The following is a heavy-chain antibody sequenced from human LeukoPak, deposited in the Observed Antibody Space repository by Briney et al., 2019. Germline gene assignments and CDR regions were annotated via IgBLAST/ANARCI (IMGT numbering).Heavy chain of an antibody. CDR1: GFTFRSYW. Sequence: GGSLRLSCAASGFTFRSYWMSWVRQAPGKGLEWVANIKEDGSNKYYADSVKGRFTISRDNSKNTLYLQMNSLRAEDTAVYYCARDRVGATDYFDYWGQGTLVTVSS. CDR2: IKEDGSNK. J-gene: IGHJ4*02. CDR3: ARDRVGATDYFDY. V-gene: IGHV3-7*01. D-gene: IGHD1-26*01.